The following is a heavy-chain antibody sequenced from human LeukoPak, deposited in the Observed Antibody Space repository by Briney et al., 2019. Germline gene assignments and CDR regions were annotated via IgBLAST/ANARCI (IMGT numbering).Heavy chain of an antibody. V-gene: IGHV4-34*01. CDR3: ARGVKYSSGYYSYYYYYMDV. CDR2: INHSGST. CDR1: GGSFSGYY. Sequence: SETLSLTCAVYGGSFSGYYWSWIRQPPGKGLEWIGEINHSGSTNYNPSLKSRVTISVDTSKNQFSLKLSSVTAADTAVYYCARGVKYSSGYYSYYYYYMDVWGKGTTVTVSS. D-gene: IGHD3-22*01. J-gene: IGHJ6*03.